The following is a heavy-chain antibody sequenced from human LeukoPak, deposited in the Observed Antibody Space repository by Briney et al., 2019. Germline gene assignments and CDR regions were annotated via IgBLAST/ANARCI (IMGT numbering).Heavy chain of an antibody. D-gene: IGHD3-10*01. V-gene: IGHV3-23*01. J-gene: IGHJ4*02. Sequence: GGSLRLSCAASGFTFRSYAVSWVRQAPWKGLEWVSGISGSGESTYYADSVKGRFTISRDNSKNTLYLQMNSLRAEDTAVYYCAKDRQNYYGSGYYFDYWGQGTLVIVSS. CDR2: ISGSGEST. CDR1: GFTFRSYA. CDR3: AKDRQNYYGSGYYFDY.